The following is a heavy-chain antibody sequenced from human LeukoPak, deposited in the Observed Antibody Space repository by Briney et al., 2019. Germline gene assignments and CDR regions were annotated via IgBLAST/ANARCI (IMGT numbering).Heavy chain of an antibody. CDR1: GYTFTGYY. J-gene: IGHJ5*02. V-gene: IGHV1-2*02. CDR2: INPNSCGT. Sequence: ASVKVSCKASGYTFTGYYMHWVRQAPGQGLEWMGWINPNSCGTNYAQKFQGSVTMTRDKSISTAYMELSRLRSDDTAVYYCARGVAAAGTDWFDPWGQGTLVTVSS. CDR3: ARGVAAAGTDWFDP. D-gene: IGHD6-13*01.